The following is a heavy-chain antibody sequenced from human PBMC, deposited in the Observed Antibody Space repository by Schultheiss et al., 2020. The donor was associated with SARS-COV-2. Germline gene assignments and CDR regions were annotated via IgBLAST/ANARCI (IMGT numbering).Heavy chain of an antibody. CDR1: GFTFSSYA. Sequence: GGSLRLSCAASGFTFSSYAMHWVRQAPGKGLEWVGFIRSKAYGGTTEYAASVKGRFTISRDDSKSIAYLQMNSLKTEDTAVYYCTRGGARMYDFWSGYDWFDPWGQGTLVTVSS. J-gene: IGHJ5*02. CDR2: IRSKAYGGTT. D-gene: IGHD3-3*01. V-gene: IGHV3-49*04. CDR3: TRGGARMYDFWSGYDWFDP.